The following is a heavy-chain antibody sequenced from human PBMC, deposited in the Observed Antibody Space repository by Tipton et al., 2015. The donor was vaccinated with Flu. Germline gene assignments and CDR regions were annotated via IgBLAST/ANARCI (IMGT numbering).Heavy chain of an antibody. CDR1: GYSISSGYY. V-gene: IGHV4-38-2*01. J-gene: IGHJ4*02. CDR2: MYHSGST. Sequence: TLSLTCAVSGYSISSGYYWGWIRQTPGKGLEWIGSMYHSGSTHYNPSLKSRVTISVDTSKNQFSLKMSSVTAADTAVYYCARGLVSDSSTYYPEEFWGQGTLVTVSS. CDR3: ARGLVSDSSTYYPEEF. D-gene: IGHD3-22*01.